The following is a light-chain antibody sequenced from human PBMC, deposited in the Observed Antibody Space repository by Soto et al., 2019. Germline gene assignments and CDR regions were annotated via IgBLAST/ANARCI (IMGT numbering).Light chain of an antibody. J-gene: IGKJ1*01. V-gene: IGKV3-15*01. CDR2: GAS. CDR3: QQYNSWPPGPRT. Sequence: DIVMTQSPDTLSVFPGERATLSCRASQSVWSKLAWYQQKPGQAPRLLIYGASTRAPGIPARFSGSGSGTEFTLTISSLQSDDFAIYYCQQYNSWPPGPRTFGQGTKVEIK. CDR1: QSVWSK.